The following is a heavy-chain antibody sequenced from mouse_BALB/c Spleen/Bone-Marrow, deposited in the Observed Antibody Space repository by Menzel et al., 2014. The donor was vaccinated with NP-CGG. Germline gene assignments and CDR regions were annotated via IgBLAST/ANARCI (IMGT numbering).Heavy chain of an antibody. CDR1: GYTFTSYW. V-gene: IGHV1-69*02. CDR3: TRGGRGKGYAVDY. J-gene: IGHJ4*01. CDR2: IYPSDSYT. D-gene: IGHD2-1*01. Sequence: QVQLQQPGAELVRPVASVKLSCKASGYTFTSYWINWVKQRPGQGLEWIGNIYPSDSYTNYNQKFKDKATLTVDKSSSTAYMQLSSRTSEGSAVYYSTRGGRGKGYAVDYWGQEASGNVSS.